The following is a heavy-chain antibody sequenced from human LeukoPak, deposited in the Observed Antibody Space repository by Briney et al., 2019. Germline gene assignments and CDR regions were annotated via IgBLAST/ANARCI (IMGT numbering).Heavy chain of an antibody. J-gene: IGHJ4*02. CDR1: GYTFTDYY. D-gene: IGHD6-13*01. CDR3: ARFLTAAAGPSFDY. V-gene: IGHV1-2*02. CDR2: INPNSGGT. Sequence: ASVTVSCKASGYTFTDYYMHWVRQAPGQGLEWMGWINPNSGGTNYAQKFQGRVTMTRDTSISTAYMELSRLRSDDTAVYYCARFLTAAAGPSFDYWGQGTLVTVSS.